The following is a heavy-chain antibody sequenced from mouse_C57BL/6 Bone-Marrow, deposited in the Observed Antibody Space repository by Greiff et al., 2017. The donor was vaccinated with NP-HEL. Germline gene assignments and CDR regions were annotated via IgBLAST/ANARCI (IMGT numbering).Heavy chain of an antibody. CDR2: ISSGSSTI. V-gene: IGHV5-17*01. CDR3: ARREGTY. J-gene: IGHJ3*01. Sequence: EVKLQESGGGLVKPGGSLKLSCAASGFTFSDYGMHWVRQAPEKGLEWVAYISSGSSTIYYADTVKGRFTISRDNAKNTLFLQMTSLRSEDTAMYYCARREGTYWGQGTLVTVSA. CDR1: GFTFSDYG.